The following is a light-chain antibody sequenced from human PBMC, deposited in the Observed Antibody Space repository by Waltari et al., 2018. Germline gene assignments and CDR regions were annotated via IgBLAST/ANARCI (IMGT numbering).Light chain of an antibody. CDR1: QSLSSSY. CDR3: QQFGSSPRGT. J-gene: IGKJ2*01. V-gene: IGKV3-20*01. CDR2: GSS. Sequence: IVLTQSPGTLSLSPGDTGTLSCRASQSLSSSYLAWYQQRPGQAPRLLIYGSSNRATGIPDRFRSSGSGTHFTLIISGLEPEESAVYYCQQFGSSPRGTFGQGTKLEIK.